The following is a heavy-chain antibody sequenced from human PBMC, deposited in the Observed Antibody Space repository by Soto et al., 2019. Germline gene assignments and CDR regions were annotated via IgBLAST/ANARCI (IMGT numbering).Heavy chain of an antibody. Sequence: SVKVSCKASGYTFTSYGISWVRQAPGQGLEWMGWISAYNGNTNYAQKLQGRVTMTTDTSTSTAYMELRSMRSDDTAGYYCERDILPFFFTLFRGVIPHGCFDPWAQGPLVPVSS. CDR1: GYTFTSYG. V-gene: IGHV1-18*01. CDR3: ERDILPFFFTLFRGVIPHGCFDP. D-gene: IGHD3-10*01. J-gene: IGHJ5*02. CDR2: ISAYNGNT.